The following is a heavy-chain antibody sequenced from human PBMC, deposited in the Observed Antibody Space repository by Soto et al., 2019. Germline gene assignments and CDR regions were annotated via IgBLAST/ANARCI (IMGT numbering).Heavy chain of an antibody. J-gene: IGHJ6*02. V-gene: IGHV1-2*04. Sequence: ASVKVSCKASGYTFTGYYMHGVRQAPGQGLEWMGWINPNSGGTNYAQKFQGWVTMTRDTSISTAYMELSRLRSDDTAVYYCARWSTITNGMDVWGQGTTVTVSS. CDR1: GYTFTGYY. D-gene: IGHD5-12*01. CDR2: INPNSGGT. CDR3: ARWSTITNGMDV.